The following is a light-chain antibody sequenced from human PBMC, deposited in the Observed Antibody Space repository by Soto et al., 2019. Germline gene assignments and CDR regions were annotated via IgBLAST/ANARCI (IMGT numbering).Light chain of an antibody. CDR3: QQYTGPPAT. Sequence: IVWTQSPGTLSLSPGERATLSCRASQSISSSYFAWSQQKPGQAPRLLIYGASTRAAGIPDRFSGSGSGTDFTLTITRLEPEDSAVYFCQQYTGPPATFGQGTRLEI. CDR2: GAS. J-gene: IGKJ5*01. V-gene: IGKV3-20*01. CDR1: QSISSSY.